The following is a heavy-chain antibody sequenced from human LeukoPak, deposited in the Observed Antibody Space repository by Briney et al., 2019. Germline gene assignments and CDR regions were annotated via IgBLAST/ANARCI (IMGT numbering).Heavy chain of an antibody. V-gene: IGHV3-30-3*01. Sequence: PGGSLRLSCAASGFTFSSYAMHWVRQAPGKGLEWVAVISYDGSNKYYADSVKGRFTISRDNSKNTLYLQMNSLRAEDTAVYYCARDSHYGSGSYSAMYFDYWGQGTLVTVSS. D-gene: IGHD3-10*01. CDR3: ARDSHYGSGSYSAMYFDY. J-gene: IGHJ4*02. CDR1: GFTFSSYA. CDR2: ISYDGSNK.